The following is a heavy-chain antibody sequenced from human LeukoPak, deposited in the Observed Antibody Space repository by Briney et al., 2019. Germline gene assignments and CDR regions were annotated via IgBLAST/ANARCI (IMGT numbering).Heavy chain of an antibody. D-gene: IGHD2-15*01. CDR1: GFIYLNYW. CDR2: IYPGDSDT. V-gene: IGHV5-51*01. J-gene: IGHJ3*02. CDR3: VRWGFCSGDNCFSHAFDI. Sequence: GESLKISCKGSGFIYLNYWIGWVRQMPGQGLGWMGIIYPGDSDTRYSPPFQGQVTISVDRSINTAYLQWSSLKASDTAMYYCVRWGFCSGDNCFSHAFDIWGQGTMVTVSS.